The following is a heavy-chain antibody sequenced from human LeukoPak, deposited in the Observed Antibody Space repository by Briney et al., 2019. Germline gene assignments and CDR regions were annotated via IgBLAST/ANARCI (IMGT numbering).Heavy chain of an antibody. CDR1: GFTFSNAW. J-gene: IGHJ4*02. CDR2: IKRKGDDGTI. V-gene: IGHV3-15*01. D-gene: IGHD3/OR15-3a*01. CDR3: TAGTGRSDFDY. Sequence: PGGSLRLSCAASGFTFSNAWMSWVHQAPGRGLEWVGRIKRKGDDGTIDYAAPVKGRLSISRDDSKNTLYLQMNSLKSEDTAVYYCTAGTGRSDFDYWGQGTLVTVSS.